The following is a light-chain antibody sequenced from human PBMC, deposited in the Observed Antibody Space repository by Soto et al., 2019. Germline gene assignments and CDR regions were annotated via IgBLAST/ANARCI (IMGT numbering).Light chain of an antibody. CDR2: EVS. CDR1: SSDINTSRY. Sequence: QSALTQPASVSGSPGQSITISCIGASSDINTSRYVSWYQQHPGKAPKLLIYEVSIRPSGVSSRFSGSKSANTASLTISGLQAEDEADYFCSSYTSTSTLFGTGTKLTVL. J-gene: IGLJ1*01. V-gene: IGLV2-14*01. CDR3: SSYTSTSTL.